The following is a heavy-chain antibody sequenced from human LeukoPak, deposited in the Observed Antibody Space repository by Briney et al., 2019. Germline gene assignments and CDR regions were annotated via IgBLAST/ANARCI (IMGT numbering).Heavy chain of an antibody. V-gene: IGHV3-66*01. Sequence: PGGSLRLSCAASXFXXSXNYMSXXXXXPGXGLEWVSVIFGGGSASXADXVKGRFTISRDNSKNTVYLQMNSLRVEDTAVYYCAXRSNDYSSWYFDLWGRGTLVTVSS. CDR3: AXRSNDYSSWYFDL. J-gene: IGHJ2*01. CDR1: XFXXSXNY. D-gene: IGHD4-11*01. CDR2: IFGGGSA.